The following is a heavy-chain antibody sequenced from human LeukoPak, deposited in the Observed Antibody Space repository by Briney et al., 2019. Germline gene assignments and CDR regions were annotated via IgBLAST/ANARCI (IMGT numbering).Heavy chain of an antibody. CDR1: GGSINSYY. CDR3: ASHLGYCSGGSCYEAFDI. Sequence: PSETLSLTCTVSGGSINSYYWTWIRQPPGKGLEWIGYIYYSGSTNYNPSVKSRVTISVDRSKNQFSLKLSSVTAADTAVYYCASHLGYCSGGSCYEAFDIWGQGTMVTVSS. CDR2: IYYSGST. J-gene: IGHJ3*02. V-gene: IGHV4-59*12. D-gene: IGHD2-15*01.